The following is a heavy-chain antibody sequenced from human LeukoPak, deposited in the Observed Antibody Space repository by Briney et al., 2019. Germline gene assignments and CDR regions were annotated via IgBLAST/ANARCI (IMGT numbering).Heavy chain of an antibody. CDR2: INHSGST. CDR3: ARIAGGLYFYYYYMDV. Sequence: TSETLSLTCVVYGGSFSGYYWSWIRQPPGKGLEWIGEINHSGSTKYNPSLKSRVTISVDTSKNQFSLKLSSVTAADTAVYYCARIAGGLYFYYYYMDVWGKGTTVTVSS. J-gene: IGHJ6*03. D-gene: IGHD3-16*01. CDR1: GGSFSGYY. V-gene: IGHV4-34*01.